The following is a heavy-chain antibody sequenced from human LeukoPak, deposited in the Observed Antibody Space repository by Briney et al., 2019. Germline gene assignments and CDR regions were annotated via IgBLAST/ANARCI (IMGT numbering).Heavy chain of an antibody. Sequence: ASVKVSCKASGYTFTSYYMHWVRQAPGQGLEWMGIINPSGGSTSYAQKFQGRVTMTRDTSTSTVYVELSSLRSEDTAVYYCARLGAQLVLQDYXXQGXLVTVSS. J-gene: IGHJ4*02. CDR1: GYTFTSYY. D-gene: IGHD6-13*01. V-gene: IGHV1-46*01. CDR2: INPSGGST. CDR3: ARLGAQLVLQDY.